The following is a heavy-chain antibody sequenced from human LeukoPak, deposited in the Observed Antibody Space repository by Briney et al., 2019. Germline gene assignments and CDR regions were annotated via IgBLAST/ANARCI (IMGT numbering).Heavy chain of an antibody. CDR1: GLSIGDNS. Sequence: PGGSLRLSCAASGLSIGDNSMHWVRQAPGKGLEWVSLISWDESTTYYSDSVKGRFTVSRDNARNSLYLQMNSLRDEDTAVYYCAKVTVATADNYYYYGMDVWGQGTTVTVSS. J-gene: IGHJ6*02. CDR3: AKVTVATADNYYYYGMDV. CDR2: ISWDESTT. D-gene: IGHD1-1*01. V-gene: IGHV3-43*01.